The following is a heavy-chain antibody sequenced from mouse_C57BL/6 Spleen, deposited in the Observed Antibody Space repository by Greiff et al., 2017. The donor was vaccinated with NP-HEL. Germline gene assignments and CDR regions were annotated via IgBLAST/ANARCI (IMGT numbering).Heavy chain of an antibody. D-gene: IGHD1-1*01. CDR1: GYTFTSYW. J-gene: IGHJ3*01. CDR2: IDPSDSYT. Sequence: VQLQQSGAELVRPGTSVKLSCKASGYTFTSYWMHWVKQRPGQGLEWIGVIDPSDSYTNYNQKFKGKATLTVDTSSSTAYMQLSSLTSEDSAVYYCARSGKSTGLAYWGQGTLVTVSA. CDR3: ARSGKSTGLAY. V-gene: IGHV1-59*01.